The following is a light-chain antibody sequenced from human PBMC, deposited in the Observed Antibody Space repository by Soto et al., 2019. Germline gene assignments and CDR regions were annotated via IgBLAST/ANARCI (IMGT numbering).Light chain of an antibody. V-gene: IGKV1-39*01. CDR2: STS. CDR3: QQSSNIPWA. J-gene: IGKJ1*01. Sequence: IPLTQSPSSLASSVGYRLTVSCRSSQNIDNYLNWYVQRPGKAPELLIYSTSNLKSGVPSRFRGSGSGTDFSLTINSLQSEDFATYYCQQSSNIPWAFGQGTKVDI. CDR1: QNIDNY.